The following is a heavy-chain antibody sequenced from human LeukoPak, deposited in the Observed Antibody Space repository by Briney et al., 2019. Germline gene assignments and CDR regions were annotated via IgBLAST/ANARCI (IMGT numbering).Heavy chain of an antibody. CDR2: FIPILGIA. CDR3: AGFPVFGVVLHQEPV. V-gene: IGHV1-69*10. J-gene: IGHJ6*04. D-gene: IGHD3-3*01. CDR1: GGAFSDYA. Sequence: ASVKVSCKASGGAFSDYALNWVRQAPGQGLEWMGVFIPILGIANCTQKFQGRVTITADISTNTVYMELSSLRSEDTAAYFCAGFPVFGVVLHQEPVWGKGTTVTVSS.